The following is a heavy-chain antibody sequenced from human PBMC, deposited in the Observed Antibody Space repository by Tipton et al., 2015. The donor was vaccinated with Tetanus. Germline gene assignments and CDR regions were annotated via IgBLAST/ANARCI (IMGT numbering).Heavy chain of an antibody. Sequence: TLSLTCAVYGGSFSGYYWSWIRQPPGKGLEWIGEINHSGSTNYNPSLKSRVTIPVDTSKNQFSLKLSSVTAADTAVYYCARGIVVVVAATRGGGWFDPWGQGTLVTVSS. CDR1: GGSFSGYY. CDR2: INHSGST. CDR3: ARGIVVVVAATRGGGWFDP. J-gene: IGHJ5*02. D-gene: IGHD2-15*01. V-gene: IGHV4-34*01.